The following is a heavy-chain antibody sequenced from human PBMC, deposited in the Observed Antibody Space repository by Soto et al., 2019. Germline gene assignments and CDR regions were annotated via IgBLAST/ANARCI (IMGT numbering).Heavy chain of an antibody. D-gene: IGHD2-15*01. J-gene: IGHJ6*02. CDR2: INPSGGST. CDR1: GYTFTSYY. Sequence: ASVKVSCKASGYTFTSYYMHWVRQAPGQGLEWMGIINPSGGSTSYAQKFQGRVTMTRDTSTSTVYMELSSLGSEDTAVYYCAREDGGSLALPQYYYYYYGMDVWGQGTTVTVSS. V-gene: IGHV1-46*01. CDR3: AREDGGSLALPQYYYYYYGMDV.